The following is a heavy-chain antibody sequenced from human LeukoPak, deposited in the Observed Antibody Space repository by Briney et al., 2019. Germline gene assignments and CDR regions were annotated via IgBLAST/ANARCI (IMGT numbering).Heavy chain of an antibody. Sequence: GGSLRLSCAASGFTFSDYDMRWVRQATGRGLEWVSAIGTAGDTYYTGSVKGRFTISRENAKDSLYLQMNSLRAGDTAVYYCARVAKERVGGVYYFDYWGQGTLVTVSS. D-gene: IGHD1-1*01. V-gene: IGHV3-13*01. CDR3: ARVAKERVGGVYYFDY. J-gene: IGHJ4*02. CDR1: GFTFSDYD. CDR2: IGTAGDT.